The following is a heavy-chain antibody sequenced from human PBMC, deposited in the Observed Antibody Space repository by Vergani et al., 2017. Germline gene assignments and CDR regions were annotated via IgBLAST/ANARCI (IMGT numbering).Heavy chain of an antibody. Sequence: VQLVESGGGVVQPGTSLRLSCEASGFKFSQFGMHWVRQGPGKGLEWVSSISSSSSYIYYADSVKGRFTISRDNAKNSLYLQMNSLRAEDTAVYYCARVRVAGGKNWFDPWGQGTLVTVSS. J-gene: IGHJ5*02. D-gene: IGHD6-19*01. CDR3: ARVRVAGGKNWFDP. V-gene: IGHV3-21*01. CDR2: ISSSSSYI. CDR1: GFKFSQFG.